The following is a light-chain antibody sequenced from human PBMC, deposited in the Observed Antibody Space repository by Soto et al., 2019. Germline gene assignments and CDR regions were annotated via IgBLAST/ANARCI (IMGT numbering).Light chain of an antibody. CDR2: GAS. V-gene: IGKV1-27*01. CDR3: QKYNTAPYT. Sequence: DLQMTQSPSSLSASVGDRVTITCRASQGINNFLAWYQQTPGNVPKLLIYGASTLHSGVPSRFSGSGSGTDFTLIIDSLQPEDVATYYCQKYNTAPYTFGQGTKLEIQ. J-gene: IGKJ2*01. CDR1: QGINNF.